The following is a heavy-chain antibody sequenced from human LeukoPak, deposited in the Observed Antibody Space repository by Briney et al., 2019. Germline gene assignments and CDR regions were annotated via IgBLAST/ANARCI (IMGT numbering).Heavy chain of an antibody. D-gene: IGHD3-10*01. CDR2: SGNDGST. CDR3: ASQTKYYSGSAGSYWGAFDL. J-gene: IGHJ3*01. V-gene: IGHV3-43*02. CDR1: GLTFYDQA. Sequence: GALRLSCAASGLTFYDQAMHWVRQAPGTVLEWVSLSGNDGSTYYADSVTGRFTISRDISKNSLYLEMSSLRTDDTALYHCASQTKYYSGSAGSYWGAFDLWGQGTMVTVSS.